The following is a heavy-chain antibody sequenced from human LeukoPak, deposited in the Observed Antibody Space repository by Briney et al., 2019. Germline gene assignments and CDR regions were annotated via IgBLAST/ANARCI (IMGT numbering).Heavy chain of an antibody. Sequence: GGSLRLSCAASGFTFTNYDMHWVRQAPGKGPEWVALIRYDGSDKYYTDSVKGRFIISRDNSKNTLYLQMNSLRAEDTAVYYCAKDRSYEFWGQGTLVTVSS. CDR3: AKDRSYEF. D-gene: IGHD3-22*01. CDR2: IRYDGSDK. V-gene: IGHV3-30*02. CDR1: GFTFTNYD. J-gene: IGHJ4*02.